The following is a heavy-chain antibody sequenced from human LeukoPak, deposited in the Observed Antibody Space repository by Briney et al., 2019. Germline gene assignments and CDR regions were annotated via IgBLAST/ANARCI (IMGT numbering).Heavy chain of an antibody. CDR1: GFSFSSYW. V-gene: IGHV3-7*01. D-gene: IGHD2-2*01. J-gene: IGHJ4*02. CDR3: ARAYQLLFVDTHFDY. CDR2: IKQDGTEK. Sequence: GGSLRLSCAASGFSFSSYWMSWVRHAPGKGREWVADIKQDGTEKYYVDSVKGRFTISRDNAKKSLYLQMNSLRAEDTAVYYCARAYQLLFVDTHFDYWGQGTLVTVSS.